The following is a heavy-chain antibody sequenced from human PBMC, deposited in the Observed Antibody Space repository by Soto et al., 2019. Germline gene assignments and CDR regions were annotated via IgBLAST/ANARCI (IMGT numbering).Heavy chain of an antibody. CDR3: ARVTLDSSDKCFDY. Sequence: SETLSLTCTVSGGSVSSGSYYWSWIRQPPGKRLEWSGYIYYIGSTNYNPSLKSRPTISVHTSNNQFSLKLRSVTAADTAMYYGARVTLDSSDKCFDYWGQGTLVTVSS. J-gene: IGHJ4*02. CDR1: GGSVSSGSYY. CDR2: IYYIGST. V-gene: IGHV4-61*01. D-gene: IGHD6-25*01.